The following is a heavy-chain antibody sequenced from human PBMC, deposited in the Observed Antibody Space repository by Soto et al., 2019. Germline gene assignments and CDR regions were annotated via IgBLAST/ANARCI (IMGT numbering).Heavy chain of an antibody. Sequence: EXLKISCKSSGYXFTSYWLVWVRQMPGKGLEWMGIIYPGDSDTRYSPSFQGQVTISADKSISTAYLQWSTLKASDTAMYYCARPRIAAAADAFDIWGQGTMVTVSS. J-gene: IGHJ3*02. CDR2: IYPGDSDT. CDR3: ARPRIAAAADAFDI. V-gene: IGHV5-51*01. CDR1: GYXFTSYW. D-gene: IGHD6-13*01.